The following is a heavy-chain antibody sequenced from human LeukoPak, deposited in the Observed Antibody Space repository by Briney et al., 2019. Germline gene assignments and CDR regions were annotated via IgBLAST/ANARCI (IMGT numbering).Heavy chain of an antibody. CDR2: VEYDGSNK. V-gene: IGHV3-30*02. Sequence: GGSLRLSCAASGFSFSSNGMYWVRQAPGQGLEWVAFVEYDGSNKYYADSVKGRLTISRDKSKNTLYLQMSSLTPEDTAVYYCAKGGYSSSCDYWGQGTLVTVSS. CDR3: AKGGYSSSCDY. CDR1: GFSFSSNG. J-gene: IGHJ4*02. D-gene: IGHD6-13*01.